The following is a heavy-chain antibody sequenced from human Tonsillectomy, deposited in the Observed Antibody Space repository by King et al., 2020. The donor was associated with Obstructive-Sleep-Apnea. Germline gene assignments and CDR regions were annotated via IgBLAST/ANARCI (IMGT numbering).Heavy chain of an antibody. CDR2: TYYRSKWYN. D-gene: IGHD3-22*01. Sequence: VQLQQSGQGLVKPSQTLSLTCAISGDSVSSNSAAWNWIRQSPSRGLEWLGRTYYRSKWYNDYAVSVKSRITIDPDTSKNQFSLQLNSVTPEDTAVYYCAREPAFYFESSGYYVFDFWGQGTLVTVSS. J-gene: IGHJ4*02. CDR1: GDSVSSNSAA. CDR3: AREPAFYFESSGYYVFDF. V-gene: IGHV6-1*01.